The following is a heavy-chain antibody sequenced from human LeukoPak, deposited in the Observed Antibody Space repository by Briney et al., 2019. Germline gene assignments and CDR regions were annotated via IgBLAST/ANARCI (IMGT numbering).Heavy chain of an antibody. CDR1: GGSFSGYY. CDR3: ARAQSIAAGSPSGY. V-gene: IGHV4-34*01. Sequence: SETLSLTCAVYGGSFSGYYWSWIRQPPGKGLEWIGEINHSGSTNYNPSLKSRVTISVDTSKNQFSLKLSSVTAEDTAVYYCARAQSIAAGSPSGYWGQGTLVTVSS. D-gene: IGHD6-13*01. J-gene: IGHJ4*02. CDR2: INHSGST.